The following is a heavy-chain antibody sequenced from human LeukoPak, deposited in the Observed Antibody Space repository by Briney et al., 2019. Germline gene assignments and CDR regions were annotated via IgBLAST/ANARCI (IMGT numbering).Heavy chain of an antibody. CDR1: GESFSVYY. CDR2: INHSGST. D-gene: IGHD6-19*01. Sequence: SETLSLTCAVYGESFSVYYWSWIRQPPGKGLEWIGQINHSGSTNYNPSLKSRITISVDTSKNQFSLKLSSVTAADTAVYYCARGRVAGSPSPSYYYYMDVWGKGTTVTASS. J-gene: IGHJ6*03. CDR3: ARGRVAGSPSPSYYYYMDV. V-gene: IGHV4-34*01.